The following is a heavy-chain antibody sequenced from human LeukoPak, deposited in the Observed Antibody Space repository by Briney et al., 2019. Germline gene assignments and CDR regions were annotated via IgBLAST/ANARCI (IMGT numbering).Heavy chain of an antibody. V-gene: IGHV3-23*01. J-gene: IGHJ4*02. D-gene: IGHD3-3*01. CDR1: GFTFSSYA. Sequence: GGSLRLSCAASGFTFSSYAMSWVRQAPGKGLEWVSAISGSGGSTYYADSVKGRFTISRDNSKNTLYLQMNSLRAEDTAVYYCAKSPDYDFWSGYPYFDCWGQGTLVTVSS. CDR2: ISGSGGST. CDR3: AKSPDYDFWSGYPYFDC.